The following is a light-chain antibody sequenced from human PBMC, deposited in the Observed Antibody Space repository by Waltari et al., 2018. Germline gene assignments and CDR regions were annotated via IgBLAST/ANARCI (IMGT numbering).Light chain of an antibody. CDR2: AAS. V-gene: IGKV3-15*01. CDR1: QSVSSH. J-gene: IGKJ2*01. Sequence: EIVLTQSPATLSVSPGERATLSCRAIQSVSSHLAWYQQKPGQAPRLLIYAASTRATGILARFSGSGSGTEFTLTISSLQSEDCAVYYCQQYTNWPPYTFGQGTKLEIK. CDR3: QQYTNWPPYT.